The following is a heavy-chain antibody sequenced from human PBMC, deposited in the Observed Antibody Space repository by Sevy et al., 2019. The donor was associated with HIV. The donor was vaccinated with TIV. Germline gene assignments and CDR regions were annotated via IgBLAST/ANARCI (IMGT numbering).Heavy chain of an antibody. Sequence: ASVKVSCKASGGTFSSYAISWVRQAPGQGLEWMGGIIPIFGTANYAQKFQGRVTITSDESTSTAYMELSSLRSEDTAVYYRARVGVAVAPAWGWFDPWGQGTLVTVSS. V-gene: IGHV1-69*13. D-gene: IGHD6-19*01. CDR3: ARVGVAVAPAWGWFDP. J-gene: IGHJ5*02. CDR2: IIPIFGTA. CDR1: GGTFSSYA.